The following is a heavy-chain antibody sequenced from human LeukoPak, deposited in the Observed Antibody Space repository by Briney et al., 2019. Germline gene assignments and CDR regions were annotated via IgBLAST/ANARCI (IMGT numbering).Heavy chain of an antibody. CDR1: GFTFSSYW. CDR3: ARDRGTIAVGFSDY. CDR2: IKQDGSEK. J-gene: IGHJ4*02. Sequence: GGSLRLSCAASGFTFSSYWMSWVRQAPGKGLEWVANIKQDGSEKYYVDSVKGRFTISRDNAKNSLYLQTNSLRAEDTAVYYCARDRGTIAVGFSDYWGQGTLVTVSS. D-gene: IGHD6-19*01. V-gene: IGHV3-7*01.